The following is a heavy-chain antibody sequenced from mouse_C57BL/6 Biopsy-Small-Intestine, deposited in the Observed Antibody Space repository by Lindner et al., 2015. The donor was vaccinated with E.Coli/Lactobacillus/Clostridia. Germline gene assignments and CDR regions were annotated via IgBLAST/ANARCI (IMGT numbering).Heavy chain of an antibody. CDR1: GYTFTGYW. V-gene: IGHV1-9*01. D-gene: IGHD3-1*01. CDR3: ARRFGVPYVMDY. CDR2: ILPGSGST. J-gene: IGHJ4*01. Sequence: VQLQESGSELMKPGASVKLSCKATGYTFTGYWIEWVRQRPGHGLEWIGQILPGSGSTTYSEKFQGKATFTADTSSNTAYMQFSSLTTEDSAIYYCARRFGVPYVMDYWGQGTSVTVSS.